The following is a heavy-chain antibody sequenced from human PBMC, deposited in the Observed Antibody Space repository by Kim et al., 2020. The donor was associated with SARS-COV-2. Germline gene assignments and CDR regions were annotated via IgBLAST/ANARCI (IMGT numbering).Heavy chain of an antibody. CDR1: GFTFSNAW. J-gene: IGHJ6*02. Sequence: GGSLRLSCAASGFTFSNAWMSWVRQAPGKGLEWVGRIKSKTDGGTTDYAAPVKGRFTISRDDSKNTLYLQMNSLKTEDTAVYYCTTGAGYCSSTSCSRRLYYYYGMDVWGQGTTVTVSS. V-gene: IGHV3-15*01. D-gene: IGHD2-2*01. CDR2: IKSKTDGGTT. CDR3: TTGAGYCSSTSCSRRLYYYYGMDV.